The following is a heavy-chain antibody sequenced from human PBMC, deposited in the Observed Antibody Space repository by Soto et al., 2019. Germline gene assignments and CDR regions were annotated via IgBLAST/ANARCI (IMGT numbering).Heavy chain of an antibody. CDR3: ASLGDPYHHDSSGYGAFDT. J-gene: IGHJ3*02. CDR2: IYPCDSDT. D-gene: IGHD3-22*01. V-gene: IGHV5-51*01. CDR1: GYRFTGNR. Sequence: HGGSLKNSCERSGYRFTGNRIGWVRQMPGKGGGWMGIIYPCDSDTRYSPSFQGQVTISADKSISTAYLQWSTLKASDTAMYYCASLGDPYHHDSSGYGAFDTWGQGTMVTVSS.